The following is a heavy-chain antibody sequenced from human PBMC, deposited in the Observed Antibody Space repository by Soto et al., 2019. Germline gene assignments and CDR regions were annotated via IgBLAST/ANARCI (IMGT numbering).Heavy chain of an antibody. V-gene: IGHV4-34*01. J-gene: IGHJ5*02. CDR1: GVSFMGYY. CDR3: ARGNVRSWLEP. Sequence: SSTXALSCAVYGVSFMGYYVVVIRQPPGKGLEWIGEINHSGSTNYNPSLKSRVTISVDTSKNQLSLKLRSVTAADKAVYYCARGNVRSWLEPWGQGTLV. CDR2: INHSGST.